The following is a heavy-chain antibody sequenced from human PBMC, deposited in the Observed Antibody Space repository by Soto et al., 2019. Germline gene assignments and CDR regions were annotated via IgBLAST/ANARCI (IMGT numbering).Heavy chain of an antibody. J-gene: IGHJ1*01. CDR1: GYSFTSYW. Sequence: GESLKISCKGSGYSFTSYWIGWVRQMPGKGLEWMGIIYPGDSDTRYSPSFQGQVTISADKSISTAYLQWSSLKASDTAMYYCARQQAVAGIYEYFQHWGQGTLVTVSS. D-gene: IGHD6-19*01. V-gene: IGHV5-51*01. CDR3: ARQQAVAGIYEYFQH. CDR2: IYPGDSDT.